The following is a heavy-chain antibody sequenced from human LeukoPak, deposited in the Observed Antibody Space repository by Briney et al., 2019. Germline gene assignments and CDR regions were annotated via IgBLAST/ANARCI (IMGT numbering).Heavy chain of an antibody. Sequence: PGGSLRLSCAASGFTFSSYDMHWVRQATGKDLEWVSAIGTAVDTYYPGSVKGRFTISRENAKNSLYLQMNSPRAGDTAVYYCARGEYSSGDHFDYWGQGTLVTVSS. CDR1: GFTFSSYD. CDR3: ARGEYSSGDHFDY. D-gene: IGHD6-19*01. CDR2: IGTAVDT. J-gene: IGHJ4*02. V-gene: IGHV3-13*01.